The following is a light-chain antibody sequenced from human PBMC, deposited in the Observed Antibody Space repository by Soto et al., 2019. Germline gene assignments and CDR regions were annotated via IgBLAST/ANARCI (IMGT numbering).Light chain of an antibody. CDR2: DVS. CDR3: SSYITSSTLV. V-gene: IGLV2-14*03. Sequence: QSALTQPASVSGSPGQSITISCTGTTSDVGGYNYVSWYQHHPGKAPKLMIYDVSYRPSGVSNRFSGSKSGKTASLTISGLQAEDEADYYCSSYITSSTLVFGGGTKLTVL. CDR1: TSDVGGYNY. J-gene: IGLJ2*01.